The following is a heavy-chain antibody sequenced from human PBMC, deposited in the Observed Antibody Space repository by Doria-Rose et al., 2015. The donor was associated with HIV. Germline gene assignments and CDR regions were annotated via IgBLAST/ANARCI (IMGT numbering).Heavy chain of an antibody. CDR1: GVSLSSPGMG. CDR2: IFSDDER. CDR3: ARIKSSRWYHKYYFDF. V-gene: IGHV2-26*01. Sequence: QITLKESGPVLVKPTETLTLTCTVSGVSLSSPGMGVSWIRQPPGKALEWLANIFSDDERSYKPSLKSRVTISRSTSKSQVVLTMTDMDLVDTATYYCARIKSSRWYHKYYFDFWGQGTLVIVSA. D-gene: IGHD6-13*01. J-gene: IGHJ4*02.